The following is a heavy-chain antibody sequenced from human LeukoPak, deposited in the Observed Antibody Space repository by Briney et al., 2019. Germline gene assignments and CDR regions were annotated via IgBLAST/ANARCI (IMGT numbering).Heavy chain of an antibody. CDR3: AAGYSSGWYVRYFDY. J-gene: IGHJ4*02. CDR2: ISGSGGST. CDR1: GFTLINYA. V-gene: IGHV3-23*01. Sequence: GGSLRLSCAASGFTLINYAMSWVRQPPGKGLEWVSSISGSGGSTYEAENVKGRFTISRDNSKNSLYLQMNSLRDEETATYHCAAGYSSGWYVRYFDYWGQGTLVTVSS. D-gene: IGHD6-19*01.